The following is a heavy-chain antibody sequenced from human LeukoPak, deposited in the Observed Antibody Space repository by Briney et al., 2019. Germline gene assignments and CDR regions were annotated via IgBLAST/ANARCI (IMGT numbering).Heavy chain of an antibody. CDR2: IIHSGST. J-gene: IGHJ5*02. V-gene: IGHV4-34*01. CDR1: GGSFSGYY. Sequence: SETLSLTCTVYGGSFSGYYWNWIRQPPGKGLERIGEIIHSGSTNYNPSLKSRVTISVDTSKNQFSLKLSSVTAADTAVYFCARGTQQLYDWFDPWGQGTLVTVSS. D-gene: IGHD6-13*01. CDR3: ARGTQQLYDWFDP.